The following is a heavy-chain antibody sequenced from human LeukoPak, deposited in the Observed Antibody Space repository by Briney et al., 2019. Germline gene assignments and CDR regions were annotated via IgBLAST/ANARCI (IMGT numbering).Heavy chain of an antibody. Sequence: PGGSLRLSCIVSGFTFGNDWMHWVRQAPGKGLVWVSRMNTDGRTTYYADSVKGRFTISRDNAKNTLYLQMNSLRAEDTAVYYCARAGGSTVSHSDYWGQGTLVTVSS. V-gene: IGHV3-74*01. J-gene: IGHJ4*02. CDR2: MNTDGRTT. D-gene: IGHD4-17*01. CDR1: GFTFGNDW. CDR3: ARAGGSTVSHSDY.